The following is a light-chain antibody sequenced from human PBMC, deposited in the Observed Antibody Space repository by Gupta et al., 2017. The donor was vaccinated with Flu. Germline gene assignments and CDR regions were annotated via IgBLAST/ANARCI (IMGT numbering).Light chain of an antibody. V-gene: IGKV3-11*01. Sequence: APRAMSPVYGGTIHCRPNRSGYSYLAWYPQKPGQAPRLLIYVASNRATGVPARFSGSGSGTDFTLKISRVETEDVGVYYCMQRLQTPRTFGQGTKLEIK. CDR1: RSGYSY. CDR2: VAS. J-gene: IGKJ1*01. CDR3: MQRLQTPRT.